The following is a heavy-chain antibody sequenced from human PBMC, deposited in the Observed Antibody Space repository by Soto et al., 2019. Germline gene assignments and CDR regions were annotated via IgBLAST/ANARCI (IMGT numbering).Heavy chain of an antibody. J-gene: IGHJ6*02. Sequence: GSLRLSCAASGFTFSHYVLSWVRQAPGGGLEWVSSISGSGSSVYLADSVRGRFAMSRDLSTNTVSLQMNSLTVEDTAIYYCAKVRASYLSASYFYYGLEVWGQGTTVTVSS. CDR2: ISGSGSSV. CDR3: AKVRASYLSASYFYYGLEV. D-gene: IGHD2-21*01. V-gene: IGHV3-23*01. CDR1: GFTFSHYV.